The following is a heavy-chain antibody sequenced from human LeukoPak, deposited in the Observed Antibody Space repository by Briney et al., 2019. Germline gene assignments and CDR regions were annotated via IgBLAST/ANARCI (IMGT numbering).Heavy chain of an antibody. CDR1: GYSFTSYW. D-gene: IGHD5-12*01. CDR2: IYPGDSDT. J-gene: IGHJ4*02. CDR3: ASLVNGGYRYFDY. Sequence: GESLKIYCKGFGYSFTSYWIGWVRQMPGKGLEWMGIIYPGDSDTRYSPSFQGQVTISADKSISTAYLQGSSLKASDTAMYYCASLVNGGYRYFDYWGQGTLVTVSS. V-gene: IGHV5-51*01.